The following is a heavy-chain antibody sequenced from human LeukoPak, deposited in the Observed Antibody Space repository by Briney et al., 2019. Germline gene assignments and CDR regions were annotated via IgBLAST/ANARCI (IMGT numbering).Heavy chain of an antibody. CDR1: GFTFDDYG. V-gene: IGHV3-53*01. D-gene: IGHD3-9*01. CDR3: ARGNPTHYDIDI. J-gene: IGHJ3*02. CDR2: ISDGGST. Sequence: PGGSLRLSCAASGFTFDDYGMSWVRQAPGKGLDWVSVISDGGSTYYADSVRGRFTISRDNSKNTLFLQMNSLRVEDTAVYYCARGNPTHYDIDIWGQGTMVTVSS.